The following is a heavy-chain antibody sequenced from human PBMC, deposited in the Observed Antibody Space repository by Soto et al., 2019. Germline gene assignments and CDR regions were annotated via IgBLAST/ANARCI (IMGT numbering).Heavy chain of an antibody. J-gene: IGHJ2*01. CDR3: ARGEYSSAGWYFDL. CDR1: GFTFSDNY. Sequence: QVQLVESGGGFAKPGGSLRLSCAASGFTFSDNYMSWIRQAPGKGLEWVSYILSSGSTIYYADSVKYRFTISRDNAENSLYLQMISLRAEDTAVYYCARGEYSSAGWYFDLWGRGTLVTVSS. D-gene: IGHD6-19*01. CDR2: ILSSGSTI. V-gene: IGHV3-11*01.